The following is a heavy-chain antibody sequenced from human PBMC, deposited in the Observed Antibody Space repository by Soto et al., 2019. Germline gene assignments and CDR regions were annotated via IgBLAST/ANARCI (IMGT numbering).Heavy chain of an antibody. Sequence: GGSLRLSCEASGFTFSSYGMHWVRQAPGKGLEWVAIILYDGSNANYADSVKGQVTISADKSISTAYLQWSSLKASDTAMYYCARLNDSSGYLVRDDAFDIWGQGTMVTVSS. CDR1: GFTFSSYG. CDR2: ILYDGSNA. V-gene: IGHV3-30*03. J-gene: IGHJ3*02. CDR3: ARLNDSSGYLVRDDAFDI. D-gene: IGHD3-22*01.